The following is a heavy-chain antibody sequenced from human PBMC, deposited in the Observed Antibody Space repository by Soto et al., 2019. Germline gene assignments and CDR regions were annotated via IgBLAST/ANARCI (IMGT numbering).Heavy chain of an antibody. Sequence: QVQLVQSGAEVKKPGSSVKVSCKVSGGTFNVYAISWVRQAPGQGLEWMGGIIPTFGTSNYAQKFQGRVTIAADESTSTVYMDLSRLKFEDTAVYYCAIFGVSQSRGVYYSYDMDVWGQGTTVTVSS. J-gene: IGHJ6*02. CDR1: GGTFNVYA. CDR2: IIPTFGTS. D-gene: IGHD3-3*01. CDR3: AIFGVSQSRGVYYSYDMDV. V-gene: IGHV1-69*01.